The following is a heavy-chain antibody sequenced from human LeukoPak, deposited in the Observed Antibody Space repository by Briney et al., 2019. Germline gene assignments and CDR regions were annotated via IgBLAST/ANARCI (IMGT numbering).Heavy chain of an antibody. Sequence: SETLSLTCTVSGGSISSYYWSWIRQPAGKGLERIGRIYTSGSTNYNPSLKSRVTMSVDTSKNQFSLKLSSVTAADTAVYYCARYSNQFAYWYFDLWGRGTLVTVSS. D-gene: IGHD4-11*01. J-gene: IGHJ2*01. CDR2: IYTSGST. V-gene: IGHV4-4*07. CDR1: GGSISSYY. CDR3: ARYSNQFAYWYFDL.